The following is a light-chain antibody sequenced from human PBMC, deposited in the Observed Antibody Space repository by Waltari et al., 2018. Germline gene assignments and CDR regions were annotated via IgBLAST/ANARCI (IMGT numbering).Light chain of an antibody. V-gene: IGLV1-40*01. CDR3: QSYDRSLSVV. Sequence: QSALTPPPSVSGAPGQRITISCPWSGTTIRARDAVPWYPPLPGTAPKLLLSGNNNRPSGVPDRFFGSKTGTSASLAITGLQAEDEADYYCQSYDRSLSVVFGGGTKLTVL. CDR1: GTTIRARDA. J-gene: IGLJ2*01. CDR2: GNN.